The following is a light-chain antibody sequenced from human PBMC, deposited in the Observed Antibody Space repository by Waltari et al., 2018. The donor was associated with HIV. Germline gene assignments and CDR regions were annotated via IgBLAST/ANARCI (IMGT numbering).Light chain of an antibody. CDR3: QSYDTSLGGSV. V-gene: IGLV1-40*01. CDR1: SSNIGAGYD. Sequence: QSVLTQPPSVSGAPGQRVTISCTGSSSNIGAGYDVHWYQQLPGTAPKLFIYANNNRPSGIPDRCAGSKSGTSASLAITGLRAEDEGDYYCQSYDTSLGGSVFGGGTKLTVL. CDR2: ANN. J-gene: IGLJ3*02.